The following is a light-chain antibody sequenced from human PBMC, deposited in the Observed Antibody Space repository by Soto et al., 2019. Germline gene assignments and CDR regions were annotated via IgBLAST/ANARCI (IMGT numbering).Light chain of an antibody. CDR2: AAS. Sequence: DIQLTQSPSFLSASVGDRVTITCRASQGISSYLAWYQQKPGKAPKLLIYAASTLQSGVPSRFSGSGSGTEFTLTISSLQPADFGSYYCQQLNSYPVSFGQGTKLEIK. V-gene: IGKV1-9*01. CDR3: QQLNSYPVS. CDR1: QGISSY. J-gene: IGKJ2*01.